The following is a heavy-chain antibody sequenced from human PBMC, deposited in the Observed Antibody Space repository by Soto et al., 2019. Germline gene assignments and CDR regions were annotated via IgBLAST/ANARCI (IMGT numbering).Heavy chain of an antibody. V-gene: IGHV4-59*01. D-gene: IGHD3-10*01. CDR2: IYYSGST. CDR3: ARDGGGDGSGVDL. J-gene: IGHJ2*01. Sequence: QVQLQESGPGLVKPSETLSLTCTVSGGSISSYYWSWIRQPPGKGLEWIGYIYYSGSTNYNPSLKSRVTISVDTSKNQFSLKLSSVTAADTAVYYCARDGGGDGSGVDLWGRGTLVTVSS. CDR1: GGSISSYY.